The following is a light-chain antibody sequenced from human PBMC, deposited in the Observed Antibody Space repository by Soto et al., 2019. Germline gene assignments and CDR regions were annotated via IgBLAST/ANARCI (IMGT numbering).Light chain of an antibody. Sequence: QSVLTQPPSASGTPGQRVTISCSGSSSNIGRDPVNWYQELPGTAPELLIYDNNQRPSGVPDRFSGSKSGTSASLAISGLQSEDEADYFCAGWDGSLRGFVFGTGTKVTVL. V-gene: IGLV1-44*01. CDR3: AGWDGSLRGFV. J-gene: IGLJ1*01. CDR2: DNN. CDR1: SSNIGRDP.